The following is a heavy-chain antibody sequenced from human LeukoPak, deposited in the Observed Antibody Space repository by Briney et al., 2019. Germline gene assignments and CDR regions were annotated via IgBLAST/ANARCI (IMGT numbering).Heavy chain of an antibody. J-gene: IGHJ4*02. CDR2: IHHSVGI. Sequence: SETLSLTCAVSGGFISSGNWWGWFRQPPGKGLEWIGEIHHSVGINYNPSLKSRIAISMDKSKNHFSLDVTSMTAADTAMYYCARKGPVTIADYWSRGTLVTVSS. CDR1: GGFISSGNW. CDR3: ARKGPVTIADY. V-gene: IGHV4-4*02. D-gene: IGHD4-11*01.